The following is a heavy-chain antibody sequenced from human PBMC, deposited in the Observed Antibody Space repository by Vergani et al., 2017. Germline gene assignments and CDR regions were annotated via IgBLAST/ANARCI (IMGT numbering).Heavy chain of an antibody. CDR3: ARGGPTVTTDY. CDR1: GGSISSGDYY. J-gene: IGHJ4*02. D-gene: IGHD4-17*01. Sequence: QVQLQESGPGLVKPSQTLSLTCTFPGGSISSGDYYWSWSRQPPGKGLEWIGYIYYSGGTYYNPSLKSRVTISVDTSKNQFSLKLSSVTAADTAVYYCARGGPTVTTDYWGQGTLVTVSS. CDR2: IYYSGGT. V-gene: IGHV4-30-4*08.